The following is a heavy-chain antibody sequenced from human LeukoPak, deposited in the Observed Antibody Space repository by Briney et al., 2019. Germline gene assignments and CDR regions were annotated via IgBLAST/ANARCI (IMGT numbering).Heavy chain of an antibody. CDR2: INHSGST. V-gene: IGHV4-34*01. CDR1: GGSFSGYY. J-gene: IGHJ4*02. D-gene: IGHD6-19*01. CDR3: ARGPGHSSGWYLRELYFDY. Sequence: SETLSLTCAVYGGSFSGYYWSWIRQPPGKGLEWIGEINHSGSTNYNPSLKSRVTISVDTSKNQFSLKLSSVTAADTAVYYCARGPGHSSGWYLRELYFDYWGQGTLVTVSS.